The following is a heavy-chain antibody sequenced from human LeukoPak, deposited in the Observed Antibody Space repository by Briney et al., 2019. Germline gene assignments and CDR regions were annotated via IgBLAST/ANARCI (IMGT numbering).Heavy chain of an antibody. CDR2: ISGSGGST. D-gene: IGHD3-22*01. J-gene: IGHJ1*01. CDR1: GFTFSSYA. CDR3: AKGRGYYDSSGYSH. V-gene: IGHV3-23*01. Sequence: GGSLRLSCAASGFTFSSYAMSWVRQGPGKGLEWVSSISGSGGSTFYADSVKGRFTISRDNSKNTLYLQMNSLRAEDTAVYYCAKGRGYYDSSGYSHWGQGTLVAVSS.